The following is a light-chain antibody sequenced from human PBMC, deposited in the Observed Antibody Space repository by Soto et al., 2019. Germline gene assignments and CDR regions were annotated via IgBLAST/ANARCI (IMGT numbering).Light chain of an antibody. J-gene: IGLJ2*01. Sequence: QSVLTQPPSVSGTPGQRVTISCTGRSSNIGAGYDVHWYQLLPGTPPKLLIYGNNNRPSGVPDRFSVSTSGTSASLAITGLQAEDEADYYCQSSDTSLSAAVFGGGTKVTVL. CDR3: QSSDTSLSAAV. V-gene: IGLV1-40*01. CDR1: SSNIGAGYD. CDR2: GNN.